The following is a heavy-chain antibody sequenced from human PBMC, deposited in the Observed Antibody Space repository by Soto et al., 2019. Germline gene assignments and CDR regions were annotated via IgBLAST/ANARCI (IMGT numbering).Heavy chain of an antibody. CDR1: GFSLTTNGVG. Sequence: QITLKESGPTLVKPTQTLTLTCTFSGFSLTTNGVGVGWIRQPPGKALEWLALIYWDDYKRYSPSLKSRLSIPKVTSKTQVVLTMTNMDPVDTATYHCAHRSGGSYAFDSWGQGTLVTVSS. CDR2: IYWDDYK. D-gene: IGHD1-26*01. V-gene: IGHV2-5*02. CDR3: AHRSGGSYAFDS. J-gene: IGHJ4*02.